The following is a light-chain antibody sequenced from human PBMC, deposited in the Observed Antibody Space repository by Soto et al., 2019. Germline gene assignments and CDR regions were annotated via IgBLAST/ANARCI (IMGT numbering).Light chain of an antibody. CDR2: GAS. Sequence: EIVLTQSPGTLSLSPGDRATLSCRASQSVSRSYLGWYQQKPGQAPRLLIYGASSRPTGIPDRFSGSGSGTDFTLTISRLEPEDFAVYYCQQYGSSSTFGQGTRLEIK. V-gene: IGKV3-20*01. J-gene: IGKJ5*01. CDR3: QQYGSSST. CDR1: QSVSRSY.